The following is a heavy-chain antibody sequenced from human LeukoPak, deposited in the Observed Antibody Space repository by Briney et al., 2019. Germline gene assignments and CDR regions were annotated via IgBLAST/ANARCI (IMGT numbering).Heavy chain of an antibody. CDR1: GYTFTNYG. Sequence: GASVKVSCKASGYTFTNYGIKWVRQAPGQGLEWMGWISASNGNTNYAQKLQGRVAMTTDTSTSTAYMELRSLRSDDTAVYFCVRDGFYYDSSGYFYLDTGLEFWGQGTQVTVSS. V-gene: IGHV1-18*01. D-gene: IGHD3-22*01. J-gene: IGHJ4*02. CDR3: VRDGFYYDSSGYFYLDTGLEF. CDR2: ISASNGNT.